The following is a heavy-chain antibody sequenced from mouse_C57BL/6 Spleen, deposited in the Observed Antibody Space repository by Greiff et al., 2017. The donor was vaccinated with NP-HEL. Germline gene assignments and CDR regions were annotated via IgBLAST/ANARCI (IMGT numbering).Heavy chain of an antibody. D-gene: IGHD2-10*02. J-gene: IGHJ1*03. CDR2: IYWDDDK. Sequence: QVTLKVSGPGILQPSQTLSLTCSFSGFSLSTSGMGVSWIRQPSGKGLEWLAHIYWDDDKRYNPFLKSRPTTSKDTSRNQIFLKITSVDTADTATYYCARRAEGYGNHWYFDVWGTGTTVTVSS. CDR1: GFSLSTSGMG. V-gene: IGHV8-12*01. CDR3: ARRAEGYGNHWYFDV.